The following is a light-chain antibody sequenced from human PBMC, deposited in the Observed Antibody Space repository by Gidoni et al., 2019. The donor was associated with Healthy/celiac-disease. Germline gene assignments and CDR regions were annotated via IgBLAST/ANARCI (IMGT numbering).Light chain of an antibody. Sequence: DIQMTQSPSTLSASVGDRVTITCRASQSISSCLDWYQQKPGKAPKLLIYNASSLESGVPSRFSGSGSGTEFTLTISSLQPEDFATYYCQQCNSNPRTFGQGTKVEIK. CDR3: QQCNSNPRT. CDR2: NAS. V-gene: IGKV1-5*03. J-gene: IGKJ1*01. CDR1: QSISSC.